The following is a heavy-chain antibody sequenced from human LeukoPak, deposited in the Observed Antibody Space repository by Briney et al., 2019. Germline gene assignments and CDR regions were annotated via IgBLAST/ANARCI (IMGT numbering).Heavy chain of an antibody. V-gene: IGHV3-30-3*01. J-gene: IGHJ6*02. CDR2: ISYDGSNK. CDR3: ARELLIRLKWELPQYGMDV. CDR1: GFTFSSYA. D-gene: IGHD1-26*01. Sequence: PGGSLRLSCAASGFTFSSYAMHWVRQAPGKGLEWVAVISYDGSNKYYADSVKGRFTISRDNSKNTLYLQMNSLRAEDTAVYYCARELLIRLKWELPQYGMDVWGQGTTVTVSS.